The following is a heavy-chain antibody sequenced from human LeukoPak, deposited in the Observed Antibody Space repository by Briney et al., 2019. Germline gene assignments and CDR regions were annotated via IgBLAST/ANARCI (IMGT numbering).Heavy chain of an antibody. CDR2: ITCSGSI. CDR1: GFTFTSYT. J-gene: IGHJ5*02. Sequence: GGSLRLSCAASGFTFTSYTMNWVRQAPRKGLEWVSSITCSGSISYSDSVKGRFTVSRDNAKNSLYLQMNSLRAEDTAVYYCAKIDSSGPFDWLDPWGQGTMVTVSS. CDR3: AKIDSSGPFDWLDP. V-gene: IGHV3-69-1*01. D-gene: IGHD3-22*01.